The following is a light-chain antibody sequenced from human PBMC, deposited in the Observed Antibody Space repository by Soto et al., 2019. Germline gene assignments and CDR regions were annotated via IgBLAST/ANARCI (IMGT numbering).Light chain of an antibody. CDR2: GAS. J-gene: IGKJ1*01. CDR3: QQYGKTPRT. Sequence: ETGLTQSPGTLSLSPGERATLSCRASQSVNNNFLAWYQQKPGQAPMLPIYGASLRATVIPDKFRGIGSGTDFTLTISSLEPEDFAVYYCQQYGKTPRTFGPGTKVEIE. CDR1: QSVNNNF. V-gene: IGKV3-20*01.